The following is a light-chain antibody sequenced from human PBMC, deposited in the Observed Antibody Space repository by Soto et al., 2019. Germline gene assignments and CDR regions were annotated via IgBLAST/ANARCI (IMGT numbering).Light chain of an antibody. J-gene: IGKJ1*01. CDR1: QSINRW. CDR2: DAS. CDR3: QQANSFPLT. V-gene: IGKV1-12*01. Sequence: GGRVTTTCRASQSINRWLAWYQQKPGEAPKLLIYDASSLQSGVPSRFSGSGSGTDFTLTSSSRQPEDFATDYCQQANSFPLTFGQGTKVDI.